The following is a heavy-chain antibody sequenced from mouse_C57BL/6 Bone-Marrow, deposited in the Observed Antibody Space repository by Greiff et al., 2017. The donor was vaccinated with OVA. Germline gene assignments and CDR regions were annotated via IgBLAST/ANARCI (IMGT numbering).Heavy chain of an antibody. CDR3: ARREDSNYVSFAY. CDR2: IYPSDSET. D-gene: IGHD2-5*01. J-gene: IGHJ3*01. Sequence: VQLQQPGAELVRPGSSVKLSCKASGYTFTSYWMDWVKQRPGQGLEWIGNIYPSDSETHYNQKFKDKATLTVDKSYSTAYMQLSSLTSEDSAVYSCARREDSNYVSFAYWGQGTLVTVSA. CDR1: GYTFTSYW. V-gene: IGHV1-61*01.